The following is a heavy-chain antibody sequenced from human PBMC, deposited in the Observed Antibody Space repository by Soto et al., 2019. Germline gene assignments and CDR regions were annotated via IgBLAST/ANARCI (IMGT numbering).Heavy chain of an antibody. CDR1: GGSISSYY. CDR2: IYYSGST. CDR3: ARASRSLERPPQRKQLVLPVQFDY. V-gene: IGHV4-59*01. J-gene: IGHJ4*02. Sequence: QVQLQESGPGLVKPSETLSLTCTVSGGSISSYYWIWIRQPPGKGLEWIGYIYYSGSTNYNPSLKSSVTISVDTYKNQFSLKLSSVTAADTAVYYCARASRSLERPPQRKQLVLPVQFDYWGQGTLVTVSS. D-gene: IGHD6-13*01.